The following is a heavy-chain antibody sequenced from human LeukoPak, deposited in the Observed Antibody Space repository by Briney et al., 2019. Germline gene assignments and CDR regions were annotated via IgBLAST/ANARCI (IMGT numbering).Heavy chain of an antibody. CDR2: IYHSGST. CDR1: GGSISSLKW. CDR3: ARRDYYDSTGYFDY. Sequence: SETLSLTCAVSGGSISSLKWWSWVRQPPGKGLEWIGEIYHSGSTNHNPSLKSRVTLPVDKSKNQFSLKLNSVTAADTAVYYCARRDYYDSTGYFDYWGQGTLVTVSS. J-gene: IGHJ4*02. D-gene: IGHD3-22*01. V-gene: IGHV4-4*02.